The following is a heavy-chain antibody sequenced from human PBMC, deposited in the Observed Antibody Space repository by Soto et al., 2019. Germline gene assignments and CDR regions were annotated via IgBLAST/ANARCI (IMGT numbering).Heavy chain of an antibody. CDR1: GGSISSSSYY. V-gene: IGHV4-39*01. CDR3: ARHEGGSYWGAYNWFDP. J-gene: IGHJ5*02. CDR2: IYYSGST. Sequence: PSETLSLTCTVAGGSISSSSYYWGWIRQPPGKGLEWIGSIYYSGSTYYNPSLKSRVTISVDTSKNQFSLKLSSVTAADTAVFYCARHEGGSYWGAYNWFDPWGQGTLVTVS. D-gene: IGHD1-26*01.